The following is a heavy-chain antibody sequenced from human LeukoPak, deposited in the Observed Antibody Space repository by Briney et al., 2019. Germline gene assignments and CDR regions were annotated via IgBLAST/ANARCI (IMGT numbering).Heavy chain of an antibody. Sequence: SLRLSCAASGFTFDDYAMHWVRQAPGKGLEWVSGISWNSGSIGYADSVKGRFTISRDNAKNSLYLQMNSLRAEDTALYYCAKDLSTTFYYYGMDVWGQGTTVTVSS. J-gene: IGHJ6*02. D-gene: IGHD4-17*01. CDR1: GFTFDDYA. V-gene: IGHV3-9*01. CDR2: ISWNSGSI. CDR3: AKDLSTTFYYYGMDV.